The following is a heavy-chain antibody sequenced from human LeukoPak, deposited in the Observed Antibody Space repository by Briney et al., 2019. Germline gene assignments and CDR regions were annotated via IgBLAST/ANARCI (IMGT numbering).Heavy chain of an antibody. V-gene: IGHV3-64*01. D-gene: IGHD6-19*01. CDR3: VRDRGGSGWYYFDL. Sequence: PGGSLRLSCAASGFTFGIYTMSWVRQAPGMGLEYVSTISSNGGSTYYANFVKGRFTISRDDYKNTLYLQMASLRAEDMAVYYCVRDRGGSGWYYFDLWGQGTLVTVSS. CDR1: GFTFGIYT. J-gene: IGHJ4*02. CDR2: ISSNGGST.